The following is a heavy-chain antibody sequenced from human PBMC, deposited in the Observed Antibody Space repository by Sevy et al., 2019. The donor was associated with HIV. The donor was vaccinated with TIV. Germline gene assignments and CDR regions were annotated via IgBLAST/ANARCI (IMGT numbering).Heavy chain of an antibody. CDR3: ARDEGCSSTSCLLYFDS. D-gene: IGHD2-2*01. CDR2: ISGSSSYI. V-gene: IGHV3-21*01. CDR1: GFTFSDYY. Sequence: GGSLRLSCAASGFTFSDYYMNWVRQAPGKGLEWVSSISGSSSYIDYADSVRGRFTISRDNAKNSLYLQMNSLRVDDTAVYFCARDEGCSSTSCLLYFDSWGQGALVTVSS. J-gene: IGHJ4*02.